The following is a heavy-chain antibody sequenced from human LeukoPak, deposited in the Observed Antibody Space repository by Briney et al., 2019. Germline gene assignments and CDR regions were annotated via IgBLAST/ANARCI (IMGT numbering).Heavy chain of an antibody. CDR2: ISGNGGRT. V-gene: IGHV3-23*01. Sequence: PGGSLRLSCAASGFTFSILDMSWVRQAPGKGLEWVSAISGNGGRTYYADSVKGRFTISRDNSKNTLYLQMNSLRAEDTAVYYCAKDLRIAAADIFDYWGQGTLVTVSS. CDR3: AKDLRIAAADIFDY. D-gene: IGHD6-13*01. CDR1: GFTFSILD. J-gene: IGHJ4*02.